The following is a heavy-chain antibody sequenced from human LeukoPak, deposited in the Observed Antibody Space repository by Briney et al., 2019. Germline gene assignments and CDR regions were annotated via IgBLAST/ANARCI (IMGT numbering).Heavy chain of an antibody. CDR2: IYYSGST. D-gene: IGHD2-2*01. J-gene: IGHJ3*02. Sequence: SETLSLTCTVSGGSFSSSSYSWGWIRQPPGKGLEWIGSIYYSGSTYYNPSLKSRVTISVDTSKNQFSLKLSSVTAADTAVYYCARSDCSSTSCYAFDIWGQGTMVTVSS. CDR3: ARSDCSSTSCYAFDI. CDR1: GGSFSSSSYS. V-gene: IGHV4-39*01.